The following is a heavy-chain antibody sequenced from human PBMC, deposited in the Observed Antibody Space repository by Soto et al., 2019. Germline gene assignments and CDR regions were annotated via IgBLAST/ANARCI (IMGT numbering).Heavy chain of an antibody. Sequence: EVQLVESGGGLVQPGRSLRLSCAASGFTFDDYAMHWVRQAPGKGLEWVSGISWNSGSIAYADSVKGRFTISRDNTKNSLYLQMNSLRAEDTALYYCARVPVYDILTGYYGEGDYYFDYWGQGTLVTVSS. D-gene: IGHD3-9*01. J-gene: IGHJ4*02. V-gene: IGHV3-9*01. CDR1: GFTFDDYA. CDR2: ISWNSGSI. CDR3: ARVPVYDILTGYYGEGDYYFDY.